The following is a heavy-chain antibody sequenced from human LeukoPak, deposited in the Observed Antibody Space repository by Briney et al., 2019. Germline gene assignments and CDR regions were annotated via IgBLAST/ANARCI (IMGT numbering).Heavy chain of an antibody. CDR3: ARVESKDTSIYRAFHI. V-gene: IGHV3-7*01. D-gene: IGHD2-15*01. J-gene: IGHJ3*02. CDR1: GFTFSDYS. CDR2: LRKDGTEE. Sequence: GGSLRLSCAASGFTFSDYSMTWVRQAPGQGLEWVARLRKDGTEENYVDSAKGRFIISRDNARSSLFLQMNSLRVEDTAVYFCARVESKDTSIYRAFHIWGQGTTVTVSS.